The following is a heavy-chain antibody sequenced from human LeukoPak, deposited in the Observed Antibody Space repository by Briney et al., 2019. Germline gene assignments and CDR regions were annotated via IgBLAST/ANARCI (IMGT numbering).Heavy chain of an antibody. CDR1: GFTFSDYT. V-gene: IGHV3-21*01. Sequence: GGSLRLSCAASGFTFSDYTMTWVRQAPGKGLEWVSCISTSSSYIYYADSLQGRFTVSRDNIENSLFLQMNSLIAEDTAVYYCARVSISGGEVDYWGQGTLVTVPS. CDR2: ISTSSSYI. D-gene: IGHD6-25*01. CDR3: ARVSISGGEVDY. J-gene: IGHJ4*02.